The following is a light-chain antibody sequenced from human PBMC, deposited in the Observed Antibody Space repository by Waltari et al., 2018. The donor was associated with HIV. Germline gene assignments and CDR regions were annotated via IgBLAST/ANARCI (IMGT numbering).Light chain of an antibody. Sequence: GSTQSLFTLFLSPGDRATLCCSPSKGLITINFAWYQQNPGQAPRLFIYGVSTRSTGIPDRFSGSGSGTDFTLTISRLEAEDVAVYYCQQYDRSPWTFGQGTKVEI. CDR3: QQYDRSPWT. V-gene: IGKV3-20*01. CDR1: KGLITIN. CDR2: GVS. J-gene: IGKJ1*01.